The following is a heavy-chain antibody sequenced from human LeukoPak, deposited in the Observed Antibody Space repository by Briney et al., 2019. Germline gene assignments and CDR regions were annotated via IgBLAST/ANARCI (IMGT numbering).Heavy chain of an antibody. CDR3: ARGPPRGIAAAGHGYYYYYGMDV. J-gene: IGHJ6*02. D-gene: IGHD6-13*01. V-gene: IGHV3-23*01. CDR1: GFTFSSYA. CDR2: ISGSGGST. Sequence: PGASLRLSCAASGFTFSSYAMSWVRQAPGKGLEWVSAISGSGGSTYYADSVKGRFTISRDNSKNTLYLQMNSLRAEDTAVYYCARGPPRGIAAAGHGYYYYYGMDVWGQGTTVTVSS.